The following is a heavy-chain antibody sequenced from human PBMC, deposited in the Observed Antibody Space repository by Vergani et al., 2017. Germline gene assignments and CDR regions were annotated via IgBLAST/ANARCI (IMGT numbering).Heavy chain of an antibody. J-gene: IGHJ5*02. Sequence: QVQLQQWGAGLLKPSETLSLTCAVYGGSFSGYYWSWIRQPPGKGLEWIGEINHSGSTNYNPSLKSRVTISVDTSKNQFSLKLSSVTAADTAVYYCARQVAAAGIRTGWFDPWGQGTLVTVSS. CDR1: GGSFSGYY. V-gene: IGHV4-34*01. D-gene: IGHD6-13*01. CDR2: INHSGST. CDR3: ARQVAAAGIRTGWFDP.